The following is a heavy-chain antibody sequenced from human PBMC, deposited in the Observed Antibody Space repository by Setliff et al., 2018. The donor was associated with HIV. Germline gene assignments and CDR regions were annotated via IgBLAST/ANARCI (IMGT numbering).Heavy chain of an antibody. D-gene: IGHD6-19*01. Sequence: ASVKVSCKASGYTFSSYGITWVRQAPGQGLEWMGWISAYNDNTNYAQKLQGRVTMTTDTSTSTAYMELRSLRSDDTAVYYCARDPNIGYSSAWYLNYFDDWGQGTLVTVSS. CDR1: GYTFSSYG. V-gene: IGHV1-18*01. J-gene: IGHJ4*02. CDR2: ISAYNDNT. CDR3: ARDPNIGYSSAWYLNYFDD.